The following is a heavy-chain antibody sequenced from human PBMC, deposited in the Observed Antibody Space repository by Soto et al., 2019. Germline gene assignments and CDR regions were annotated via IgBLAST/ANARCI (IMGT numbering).Heavy chain of an antibody. V-gene: IGHV1-69*01. CDR3: ARDGVLDTAMVPATQGGDAFDI. Sequence: QVQLVQSGAEVKKPGSSVKVSCKASGGTFSSYAISWVRQAPGQGLEWMGGIIPIFGTANYAQKFQGRVTITADESTSTAYMELSSLRSEDTAVYYCARDGVLDTAMVPATQGGDAFDIWGQGTMVTVSS. J-gene: IGHJ3*02. CDR1: GGTFSSYA. D-gene: IGHD5-18*01. CDR2: IIPIFGTA.